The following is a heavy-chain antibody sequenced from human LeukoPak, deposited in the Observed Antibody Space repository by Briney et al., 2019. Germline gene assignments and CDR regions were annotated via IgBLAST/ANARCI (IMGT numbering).Heavy chain of an antibody. Sequence: SETLSLTCTVSGGSISSYYWSWIRQPPGKGLEWIGYIYYSGSTNYNPSLTSRVTISVDTSKNQFSLKLSSVTAADTAVYYCARRRRGYYHDDAFDIWGQGTMVTVSS. V-gene: IGHV4-59*12. J-gene: IGHJ3*02. CDR1: GGSISSYY. D-gene: IGHD3-22*01. CDR2: IYYSGST. CDR3: ARRRRGYYHDDAFDI.